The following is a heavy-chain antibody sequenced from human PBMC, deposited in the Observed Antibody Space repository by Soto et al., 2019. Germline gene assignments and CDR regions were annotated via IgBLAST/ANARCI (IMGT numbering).Heavy chain of an antibody. CDR1: GFTFSSYA. J-gene: IGHJ4*02. CDR3: ARGVFLTGPMDY. Sequence: GSLRLSCAASGFTFSSYAMHWVRQAPGKGLEWVAVISYDGSNKYYADSVKGRFTISRDNSKNTLYLQMNSLRAEDTAVYYCARGVFLTGPMDYWGQGTLVTVSS. V-gene: IGHV3-30-3*01. CDR2: ISYDGSNK. D-gene: IGHD3-9*01.